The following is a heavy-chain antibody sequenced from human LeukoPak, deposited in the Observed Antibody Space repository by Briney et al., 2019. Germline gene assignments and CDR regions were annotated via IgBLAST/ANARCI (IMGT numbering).Heavy chain of an antibody. CDR2: ISYDGSNK. V-gene: IGHV3-30-3*01. D-gene: IGHD5-18*01. CDR1: GFTFSSYA. J-gene: IGHJ6*03. Sequence: PGRSLRLSCAASGFTFSSYAMHWVRQAPGKGLEWVAVISYDGSNKYYADSVKGRFTISRDNSKNTLYLQMNSLRAEDTAVYYCARDGHTAMVKPKWSSSWYAGYYYYMDVWGKGTTVTVSS. CDR3: ARDGHTAMVKPKWSSSWYAGYYYYMDV.